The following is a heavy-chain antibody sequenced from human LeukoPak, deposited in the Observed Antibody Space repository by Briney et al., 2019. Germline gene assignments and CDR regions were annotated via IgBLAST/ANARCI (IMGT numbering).Heavy chain of an antibody. CDR1: GFTFSSYG. V-gene: IGHV3-33*01. J-gene: IGHJ4*02. D-gene: IGHD2-15*01. CDR3: ARDLGYCSGGSCYPRGFDY. CDR2: IWYDGSNK. Sequence: PGRSLRLSCAASGFTFSSYGMHWVRQAPGKGLERVAVIWYDGSNKYYADSVKGRFTISKDNSKNTLYLQMNSLRAEDTAVYYCARDLGYCSGGSCYPRGFDYWGQGTLVTVSS.